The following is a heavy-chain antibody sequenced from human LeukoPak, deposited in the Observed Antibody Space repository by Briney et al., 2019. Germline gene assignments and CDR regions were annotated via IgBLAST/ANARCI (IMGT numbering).Heavy chain of an antibody. CDR1: GFTFSSYA. J-gene: IGHJ4*02. V-gene: IGHV3-23*01. Sequence: GGSLKLSCAASGFTFSSYAMSWVRQAPGKGLEWVSAISGSGGSTYYADSVKGRFTISRDNSKNTLYLQMNSLRVEDTAVYYCARDKWLTTTHYFDYWGQGTLVTVSS. CDR2: ISGSGGST. CDR3: ARDKWLTTTHYFDY. D-gene: IGHD4-11*01.